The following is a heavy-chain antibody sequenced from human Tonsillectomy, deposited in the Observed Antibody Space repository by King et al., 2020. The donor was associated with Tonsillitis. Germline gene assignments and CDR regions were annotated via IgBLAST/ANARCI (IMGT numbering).Heavy chain of an antibody. Sequence: VQLVESGGGLVQPGRSLRLSCTASGFTFGDYAMSWFRQAPGKGLEWVGFIRSKAYGGTPEYAASVKGRFTISRDDSKSIAYLQMNSLKTEDTAVYYCTRVAAGIAAAGSPYHLPYFDYWGQGALVTVSS. CDR1: GFTFGDYA. J-gene: IGHJ4*02. D-gene: IGHD6-13*01. CDR2: IRSKAYGGTP. CDR3: TRVAAGIAAAGSPYHLPYFDY. V-gene: IGHV3-49*03.